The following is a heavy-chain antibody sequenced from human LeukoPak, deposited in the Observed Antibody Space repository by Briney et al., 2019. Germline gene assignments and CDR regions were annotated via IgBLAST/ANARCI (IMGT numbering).Heavy chain of an antibody. V-gene: IGHV4-4*09. CDR2: IYTSGIT. Sequence: SETLSLTCTVSGDSISTYYWSWIRHPPGMGLEWIGYIYTSGITNYNPSLKSRVTMSVDTSKNQFSLKLSSVTAADTAVYYCARPVRASAGPKNYYLFYMDVWGKGTTVIVSS. J-gene: IGHJ6*03. CDR1: GDSISTYY. CDR3: ARPVRASAGPKNYYLFYMDV. D-gene: IGHD6-13*01.